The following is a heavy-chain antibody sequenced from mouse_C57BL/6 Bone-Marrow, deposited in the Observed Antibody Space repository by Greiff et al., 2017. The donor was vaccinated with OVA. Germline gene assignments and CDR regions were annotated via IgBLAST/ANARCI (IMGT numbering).Heavy chain of an antibody. D-gene: IGHD4-1*01. CDR3: ARETEYFDV. Sequence: VKLVESGAELVRPGASVKLSCKASGYTFTDYYINWVKQRPGQGLEWIARIYPGSGNTYYNEKFKGKATLTAEKSSSTAYMQLSSLTSEDSAVYFCARETEYFDVWGTGTAVTVSS. V-gene: IGHV1-76*01. CDR1: GYTFTDYY. J-gene: IGHJ1*03. CDR2: IYPGSGNT.